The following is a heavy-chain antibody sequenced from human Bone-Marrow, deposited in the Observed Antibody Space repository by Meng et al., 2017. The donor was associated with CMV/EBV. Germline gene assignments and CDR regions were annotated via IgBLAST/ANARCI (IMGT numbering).Heavy chain of an antibody. CDR2: IWYDGSNK. CDR3: ARDRPKNYYDSSVDNWFDP. D-gene: IGHD3-22*01. V-gene: IGHV3-33*01. J-gene: IGHJ5*02. Sequence: FSSVGMHWVRQAPGKGLEWVAVIWYDGSNKYYADSVKGRFTISRDNSKNTLYLQMNSLRAEDTAVYFCARDRPKNYYDSSVDNWFDPWGLGTLVTVSS. CDR1: FSSVG.